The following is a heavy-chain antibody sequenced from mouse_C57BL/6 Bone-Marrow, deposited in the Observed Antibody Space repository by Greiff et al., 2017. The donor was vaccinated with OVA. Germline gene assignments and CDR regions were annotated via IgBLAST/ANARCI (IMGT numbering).Heavy chain of an antibody. CDR1: GYSFTGYF. V-gene: IGHV1-20*01. CDR3: ARGDDYSSQCAY. D-gene: IGHD1-1*01. J-gene: IGHJ3*01. CDR2: INPYNGDT. Sequence: DVKLQESGPELVKPGDSVKISCKASGYSFTGYFMNWVMQSHGKSLEWIGRINPYNGDTFYNQKFTGKATLTVDKSSSTAHMELRSLTSEDSAVYTCARGDDYSSQCAYWGQETLVTDAA.